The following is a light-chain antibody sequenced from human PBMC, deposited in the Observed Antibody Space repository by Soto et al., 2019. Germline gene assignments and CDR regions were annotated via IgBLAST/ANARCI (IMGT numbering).Light chain of an antibody. Sequence: QSVLTQPPSVSGAPGQRVTISCTGSSSNIGAGYDVHWYQQLPGTAPKFLIYGNSNRPSGVPDRFSGSKSGTSVSLAITGLQAEDEADYYCQSYDSSLSGYVFGTGTKV. CDR1: SSNIGAGYD. V-gene: IGLV1-40*01. J-gene: IGLJ1*01. CDR3: QSYDSSLSGYV. CDR2: GNS.